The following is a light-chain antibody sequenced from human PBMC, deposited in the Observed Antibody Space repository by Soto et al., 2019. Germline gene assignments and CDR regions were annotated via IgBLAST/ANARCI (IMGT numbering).Light chain of an antibody. Sequence: DIQMTQSPSSLSASVGDGVTITCRASQSISNYLNWYQQKPGKAPKLLIYTASSLQSGVPSRFSGSGSGTDFTLTISSLQPEDFATYYCQQSYRTTTFGGGTKVEIK. V-gene: IGKV1-39*01. CDR2: TAS. CDR1: QSISNY. CDR3: QQSYRTTT. J-gene: IGKJ4*01.